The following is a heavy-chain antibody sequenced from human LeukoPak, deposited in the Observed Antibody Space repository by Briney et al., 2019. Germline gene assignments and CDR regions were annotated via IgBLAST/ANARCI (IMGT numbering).Heavy chain of an antibody. D-gene: IGHD3-10*01. V-gene: IGHV4-4*02. Sequence: PSETLSLTCAVSGGSISSSNWWSWVRQPPGKGLEWIGEIYHSGSTNYNPSLKSRVTISVDKSKNQFSLKLSSVTAADTAVYYCATVTMVRGVISTHSYYYYYGMDVWGQGTLVTVSS. CDR1: GGSISSSNW. J-gene: IGHJ6*02. CDR2: IYHSGST. CDR3: ATVTMVRGVISTHSYYYYYGMDV.